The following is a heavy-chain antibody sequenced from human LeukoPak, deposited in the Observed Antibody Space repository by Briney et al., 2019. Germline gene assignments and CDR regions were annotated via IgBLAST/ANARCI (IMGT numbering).Heavy chain of an antibody. J-gene: IGHJ4*02. CDR3: ARGMPGIGSLY. V-gene: IGHV3-9*01. Sequence: GGALRLSCSFSLFTFDDYDIYCVRQAPARGLEWVSTITSKCGRIDSADSVKGRFSVSRDNTKNFVYLQMNSLRHEDTAFYYCARGMPGIGSLYWGQGTLVTVSS. CDR1: LFTFDDYD. CDR2: ITSKCGRI. D-gene: IGHD3-10*01.